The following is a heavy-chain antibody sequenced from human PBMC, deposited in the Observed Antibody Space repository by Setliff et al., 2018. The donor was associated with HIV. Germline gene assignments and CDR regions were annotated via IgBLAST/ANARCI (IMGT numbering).Heavy chain of an antibody. D-gene: IGHD5-18*01. V-gene: IGHV3-23*01. CDR3: AKDNTWIPNGFDY. CDR1: GFTFSNYA. Sequence: GGSLRLSCAASGFTFSNYAMGWVRQGPGKGLEWVSTIGAAAYPTHYAESVKGRFTISKDNSQNALYLQMNSLRAEDTAVYYCAKDNTWIPNGFDYWGQGTLVTVSS. J-gene: IGHJ4*02. CDR2: IGAAAYPT.